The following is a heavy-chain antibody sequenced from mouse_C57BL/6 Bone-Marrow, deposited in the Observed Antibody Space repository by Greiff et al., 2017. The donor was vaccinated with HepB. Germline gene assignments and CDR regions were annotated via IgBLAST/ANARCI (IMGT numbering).Heavy chain of an antibody. Sequence: VKLVESGAELARPGASVKLSCKASGYTFTSYGISWVKQRTGQGLEWIGEIYPRSGNTYYNEKFKGKATLTADKSSSTAYMELRSLTSEDSAVYFCARKGESGDYWGQGTTLTVSS. CDR1: GYTFTSYG. CDR3: ARKGESGDY. CDR2: IYPRSGNT. V-gene: IGHV1-81*01. J-gene: IGHJ2*01.